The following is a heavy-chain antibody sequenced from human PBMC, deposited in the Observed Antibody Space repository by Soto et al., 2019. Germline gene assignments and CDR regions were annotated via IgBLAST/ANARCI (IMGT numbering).Heavy chain of an antibody. CDR1: GASFTNAW. CDR2: ITTRIDSATT. D-gene: IGHD5-12*01. J-gene: IGHJ4*02. CDR3: TTEDPSWLRGLEY. V-gene: IGHV3-15*01. Sequence: EVQLVESGGGLVKPGESLRLSCEASGASFTNAWMNWVRQAPGNGLEWVGRITTRIDSATTDYAAPVKGRFTISRDDSKNTLYLQMDRLKTEDTAVYYCTTEDPSWLRGLEYWGQGTLVTVSS.